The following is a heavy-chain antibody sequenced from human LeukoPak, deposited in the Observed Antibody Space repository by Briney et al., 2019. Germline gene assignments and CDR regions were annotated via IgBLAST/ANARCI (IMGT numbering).Heavy chain of an antibody. D-gene: IGHD3-10*01. Sequence: PGGSLRLSCAASGFTFSSYEMNWVRQAPGKGLEWVSYISSSGSTIYYADSVKGRFTISRDNAKNSLYLQTNSLRAEDTAVYYCARETYYYGSGSYYFDYWGQGTLVTVSS. CDR1: GFTFSSYE. CDR2: ISSSGSTI. V-gene: IGHV3-48*03. J-gene: IGHJ4*02. CDR3: ARETYYYGSGSYYFDY.